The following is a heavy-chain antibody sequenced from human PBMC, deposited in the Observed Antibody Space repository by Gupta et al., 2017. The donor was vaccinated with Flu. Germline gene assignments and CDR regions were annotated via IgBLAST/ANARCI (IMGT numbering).Heavy chain of an antibody. V-gene: IGHV3-23*01. D-gene: IGHD3-22*01. CDR2: ISASGSNT. J-gene: IGHJ6*02. Sequence: EVQLLESGGGLAQTGESLRLSWEASGFTSSGYAISWVRPGPGKGLEWGSGISASGSNTYYGESVKGRFTISRDNSKNTLYLQMNSLRAEDTAVYYCAKVPTMIVVGGYGMDVWGQGTTVTVSS. CDR3: AKVPTMIVVGGYGMDV. CDR1: GFTSSGYA.